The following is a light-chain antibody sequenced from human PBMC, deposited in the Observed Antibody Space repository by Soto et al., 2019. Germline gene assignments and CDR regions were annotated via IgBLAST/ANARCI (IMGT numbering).Light chain of an antibody. CDR3: LQYNSWLVYT. CDR2: DAS. J-gene: IGKJ2*01. CDR1: QSVSSN. Sequence: EIVMTHSPATLSVSPGEIATLSCRASQSVSSNLAWFQQKPGQAPRLLIYDASTRATGIPARFSGSGSGTEFTLTISSLQSEDFAVCYCLQYNSWLVYTCGRGTKLEIK. V-gene: IGKV3-15*01.